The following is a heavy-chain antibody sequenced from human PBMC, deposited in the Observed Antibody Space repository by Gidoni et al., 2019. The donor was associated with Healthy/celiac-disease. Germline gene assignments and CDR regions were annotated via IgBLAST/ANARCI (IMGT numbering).Heavy chain of an antibody. Sequence: QVQLQQWGAGLLKPSETLSLTCAVDGRSFSGSYWSWIRQPPGKGLEWIGEINHSGSTNYNPSLKSRVTISVDTSKNQFSLKLSSVTAADTAVYYCARGRGGYGERRYYYYGMDVWGQGTTVTVSS. V-gene: IGHV4-34*01. CDR3: ARGRGGYGERRYYYYGMDV. J-gene: IGHJ6*02. CDR2: INHSGST. CDR1: GRSFSGSY. D-gene: IGHD4-17*01.